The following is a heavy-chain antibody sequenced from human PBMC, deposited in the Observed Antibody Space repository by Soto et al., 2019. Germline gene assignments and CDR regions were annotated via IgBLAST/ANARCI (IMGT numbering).Heavy chain of an antibody. J-gene: IGHJ6*03. CDR1: GFTFGSYA. Sequence: EVKLLESGGGLVQPGGSLRLSCAASGFTFGSYAMDWVRQAPAKGLEWVSTFSSSGSATYYADSVKGRFTISRNNSKNSLYLQMRSLRAEDTAIYYCAKVVLGDYANSADEDYSYYYYMDVWGKRTTVTVSS. D-gene: IGHD2-8*02. CDR3: AKVVLGDYANSADEDYSYYYYMDV. CDR2: FSSSGSAT. V-gene: IGHV3-23*01.